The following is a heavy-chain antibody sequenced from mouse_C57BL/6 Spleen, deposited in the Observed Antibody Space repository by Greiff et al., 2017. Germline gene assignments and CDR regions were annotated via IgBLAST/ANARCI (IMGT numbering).Heavy chain of an antibody. CDR1: GYTFTSYD. V-gene: IGHV1-85*01. CDR3: ARSENSYAMDY. Sequence: VKLVESGPELVKPGASVKLSCKASGYTFTSYDINWVKQRPGQGLEWIGWIYPRDGSTKYNEKFKGKATLTVDTSSSTAYMELHSLTSEDSAVYCCARSENSYAMDYWGQGTSVTVSS. CDR2: IYPRDGST. J-gene: IGHJ4*01.